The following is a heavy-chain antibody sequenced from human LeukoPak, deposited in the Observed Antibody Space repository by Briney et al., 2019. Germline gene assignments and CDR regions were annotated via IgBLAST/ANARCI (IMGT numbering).Heavy chain of an antibody. J-gene: IGHJ4*02. V-gene: IGHV3-21*06. CDR1: GFTFSRYT. D-gene: IGHD2-15*01. Sequence: GGSLRLSCAASGFTFSRYTMNWVRQIPGRGLEWFSCISSDSSYIHYEDSVKGRFTISRDNAKNSLSLVMNSLRVEDTAVYYCARDHGSGSTDYFDSWGQGTLVTVSS. CDR3: ARDHGSGSTDYFDS. CDR2: ISSDSSYI.